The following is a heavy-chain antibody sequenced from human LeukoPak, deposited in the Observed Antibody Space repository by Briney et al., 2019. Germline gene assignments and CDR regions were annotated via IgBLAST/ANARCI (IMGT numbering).Heavy chain of an antibody. CDR1: GGSISSGDYY. CDR2: IYYSGST. CDR3: ARVGVVVVPAAAWFDP. V-gene: IGHV4-30-4*01. J-gene: IGHJ5*02. Sequence: SETLSLTCTVSGGSISSGDYYWSWIRQPPGKGLEWIWYIYYSGSTYYNPSLKSRVTISVDTSKNQFSLKLSSVTAADTAVYYCARVGVVVVPAAAWFDPWGQGTLVTVSS. D-gene: IGHD2-2*01.